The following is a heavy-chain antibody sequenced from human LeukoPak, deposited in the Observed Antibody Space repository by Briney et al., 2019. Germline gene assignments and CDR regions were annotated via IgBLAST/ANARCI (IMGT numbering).Heavy chain of an antibody. D-gene: IGHD3-22*01. V-gene: IGHV3-23*01. CDR1: GFTFSSYA. J-gene: IGHJ4*02. Sequence: GGSLRLSCAASGFTFSSYAMTWVRQAPGKGLEWVSGISGSGGSTYYADSVKGRFTISRDNSKNTLSVQMNSLRAEDTAVYYCAKSDYYDSSGYYYGSDYWGQGTLVTVSS. CDR3: AKSDYYDSSGYYYGSDY. CDR2: ISGSGGST.